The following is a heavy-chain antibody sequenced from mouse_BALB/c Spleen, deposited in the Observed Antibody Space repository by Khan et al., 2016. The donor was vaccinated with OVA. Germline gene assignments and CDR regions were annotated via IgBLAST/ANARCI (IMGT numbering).Heavy chain of an antibody. Sequence: QIQLAQSGPELKKPGETVKISCKASGYTFTNYGMNWVKQAPGKGLKWMGWLNTYPGEPTYADDFKGRFAFSLETSASTAYLQINNLKNEDTATYFCARPPYFSYVLVYWGQGTSVTVSS. CDR1: GYTFTNYG. D-gene: IGHD2-10*01. CDR2: LNTYPGEP. V-gene: IGHV9-3-1*01. CDR3: ARPPYFSYVLVY. J-gene: IGHJ4*01.